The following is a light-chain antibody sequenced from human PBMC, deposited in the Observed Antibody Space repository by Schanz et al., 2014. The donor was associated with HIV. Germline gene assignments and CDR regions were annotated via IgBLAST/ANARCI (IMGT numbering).Light chain of an antibody. J-gene: IGLJ2*01. V-gene: IGLV2-14*01. CDR2: DVS. CDR1: SSDVGGYNS. Sequence: QSALTQPASVSGSPGQSITISCTGTSSDVGGYNSPSWYQQHPGKAPKLMIYDVSNRPSGVSNRFSGSKSGNTASLTISGLQAEDEADYYCSSYTSSSSVVFGGGTKLTVL. CDR3: SSYTSSSSVV.